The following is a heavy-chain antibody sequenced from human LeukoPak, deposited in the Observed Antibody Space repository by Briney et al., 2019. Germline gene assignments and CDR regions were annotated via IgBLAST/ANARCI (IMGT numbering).Heavy chain of an antibody. V-gene: IGHV3-74*01. CDR3: ARESGGGGWYHLDY. CDR1: GFTFSNYW. CDR2: IKTDGSTT. J-gene: IGHJ4*02. D-gene: IGHD6-19*01. Sequence: GSLRLSCAASGFTFSNYWMHWVRQAPGKGLVWVSLIKTDGSTTTYADSVKGRFTISRDNAKNTVDLQMNSLRAEDTAVYYCARESGGGGWYHLDYWGQGALVTVSS.